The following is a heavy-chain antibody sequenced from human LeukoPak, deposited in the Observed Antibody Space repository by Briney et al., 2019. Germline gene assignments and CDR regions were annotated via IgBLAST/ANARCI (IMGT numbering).Heavy chain of an antibody. CDR3: AKDRASSSQYEYFDY. Sequence: GGSLRLPCAASGFTFDDYAMHWVRQAPGKGLEWVSGISWNSGSIGYADSVKGRFTISRDNAKNSLYLQMNSLRAEGTALYYCAKDRASSSQYEYFDYWGQGTLVTVSS. CDR2: ISWNSGSI. J-gene: IGHJ4*02. CDR1: GFTFDDYA. V-gene: IGHV3-9*01. D-gene: IGHD6-13*01.